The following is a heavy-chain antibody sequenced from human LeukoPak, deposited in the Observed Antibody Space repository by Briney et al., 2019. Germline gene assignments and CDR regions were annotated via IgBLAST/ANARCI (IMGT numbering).Heavy chain of an antibody. Sequence: SETLSLTCAVYGGSFSGYYWSWIRQPPGKGLEWIGEINHSGSTNYDPSLKSRVTISVDTSKNQFSLKLSSVTAADTAVYYCARASGSYYYYYGMDVWGQGTTVTVSS. CDR2: INHSGST. D-gene: IGHD1-26*01. CDR3: ARASGSYYYYYGMDV. J-gene: IGHJ6*02. CDR1: GGSFSGYY. V-gene: IGHV4-34*01.